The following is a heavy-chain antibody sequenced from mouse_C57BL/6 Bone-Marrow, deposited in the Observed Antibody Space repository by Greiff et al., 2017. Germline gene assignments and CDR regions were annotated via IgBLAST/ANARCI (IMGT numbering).Heavy chain of an antibody. CDR3: AREGMITPSWYFDV. Sequence: EVKLVESGGGLVKPGGSLKLSCAASGFTFSSYAMSWVRQTPEKRLEWVATISDGGSYTYYPDNVKGRFTISRDNAQNNLYLQMSHLKSEDTAMYYCAREGMITPSWYFDVWGTGTTVTVSS. J-gene: IGHJ1*03. D-gene: IGHD2-4*01. CDR1: GFTFSSYA. V-gene: IGHV5-4*01. CDR2: ISDGGSYT.